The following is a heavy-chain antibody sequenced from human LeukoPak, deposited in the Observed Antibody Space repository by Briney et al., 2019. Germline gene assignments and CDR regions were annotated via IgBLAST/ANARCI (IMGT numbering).Heavy chain of an antibody. D-gene: IGHD3-10*01. Sequence: SETLSLTCTVSGGSISSGGYYWSWIRQPPGKGLEWIGYIYHSGSTYYNPSLKSRVTISVDRSKNQFSLKLSSVTAADTAVYYCARVGGSGSYYYFDYWGQGTLVTVSS. CDR1: GGSISSGGYY. CDR3: ARVGGSGSYYYFDY. J-gene: IGHJ4*02. V-gene: IGHV4-30-2*01. CDR2: IYHSGST.